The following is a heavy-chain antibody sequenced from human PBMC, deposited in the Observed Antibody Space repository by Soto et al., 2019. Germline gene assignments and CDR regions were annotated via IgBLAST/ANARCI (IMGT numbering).Heavy chain of an antibody. D-gene: IGHD3-3*01. CDR2: ISAYYGNT. CDR1: GYTFTAYG. J-gene: IGHJ4*02. CDR3: ARGAYYDFWSGYYPFDY. Sequence: ASVKVSCKASGYTFTAYGISWVRQAPGQGLEWMGWISAYYGNTNYEQKLQGRVTMTTDTSTSTAYMELRSLRSDDTAVYYCARGAYYDFWSGYYPFDYWGQGTLVTVSS. V-gene: IGHV1-18*01.